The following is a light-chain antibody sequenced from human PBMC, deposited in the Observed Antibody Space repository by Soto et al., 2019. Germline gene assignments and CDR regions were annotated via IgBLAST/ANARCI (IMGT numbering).Light chain of an antibody. CDR1: QSVLYSSNNNNY. V-gene: IGKV4-1*01. CDR2: GAS. J-gene: IGKJ4*01. Sequence: DIVMTQSPDSLAVSLGERATINCKSSQSVLYSSNNNNYLAWYQHKPGQAPRLLIVGASIRATGVPGRFSGGGSGTEFTLTISSLQSEDFAVYYCQQYKNWPPLTFGGGTTVEIK. CDR3: QQYKNWPPLT.